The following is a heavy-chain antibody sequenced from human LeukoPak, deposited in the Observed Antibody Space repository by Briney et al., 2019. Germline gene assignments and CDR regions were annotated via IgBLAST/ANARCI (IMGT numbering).Heavy chain of an antibody. D-gene: IGHD3-10*01. Sequence: PGGSLRLSCAASGFTVSSNYMSWVRQAPGKGLEWVSVIYSGGSTYYADFVKGRFTISRDNSKNTMYLQMNSLRAEDTAVYYCARDYGSGGYYTDYWGQGTLVTVSS. CDR1: GFTVSSNY. V-gene: IGHV3-53*01. CDR2: IYSGGST. J-gene: IGHJ4*02. CDR3: ARDYGSGGYYTDY.